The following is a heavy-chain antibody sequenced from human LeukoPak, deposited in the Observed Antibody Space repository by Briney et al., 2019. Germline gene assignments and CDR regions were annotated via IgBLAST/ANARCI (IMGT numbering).Heavy chain of an antibody. CDR1: GFTFSTFA. CDR3: ATYRQVLLPFES. Sequence: GSLRLSCAASGFTFSTFAMIWVRQPPGKGLEWVSSIFPSGGEIHYADSVRGRFTISRDNSRSTLSLQMNSLRAEDTAIYYCATYRQVLLPFESWGQGTLVTVSS. J-gene: IGHJ4*02. D-gene: IGHD2-8*02. V-gene: IGHV3-23*01. CDR2: IFPSGGEI.